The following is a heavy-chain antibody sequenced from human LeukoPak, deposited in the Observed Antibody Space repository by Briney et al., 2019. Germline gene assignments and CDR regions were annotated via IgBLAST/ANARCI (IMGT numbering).Heavy chain of an antibody. J-gene: IGHJ6*02. V-gene: IGHV4-34*01. CDR3: ARTNYYYGMDV. Sequence: PSETLSLTCAVYGGSFSGYYWSWIRQPPGKGLEWIGEINHSGSTNYNPSLKSRVTISVDTSKNQFSLKLSSVTAADTAVYYCARTNYYYGMDVWGQGTTVTVSS. CDR2: INHSGST. CDR1: GGSFSGYY.